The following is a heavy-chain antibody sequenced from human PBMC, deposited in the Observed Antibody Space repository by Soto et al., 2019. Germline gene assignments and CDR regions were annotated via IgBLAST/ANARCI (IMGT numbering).Heavy chain of an antibody. V-gene: IGHV1-18*01. D-gene: IGHD3-22*01. CDR2: ISAYNGNT. J-gene: IGHJ4*02. CDR3: ARDTNNYYDSSGYYYAGDY. CDR1: GYTFTSYG. Sequence: ASVKVSCKASGYTFTSYGISWVRQAPGQGLEWMGWISAYNGNTNYAQKLQGRVTMTTDTSTSTAYMELRSLRSDDTAVYYCARDTNNYYDSSGYYYAGDYWGQGTLVTVSS.